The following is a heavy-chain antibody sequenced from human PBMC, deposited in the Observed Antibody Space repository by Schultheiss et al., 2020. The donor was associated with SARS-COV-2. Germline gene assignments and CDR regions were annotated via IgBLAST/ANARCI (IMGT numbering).Heavy chain of an antibody. J-gene: IGHJ5*02. D-gene: IGHD3-10*01. CDR1: GFTFSGYA. CDR3: ARDTVRDP. V-gene: IGHV3-11*04. Sequence: GGSLRLSCAASGFTFSGYALSWVRQAPGRGLEWVSYISGSGGTIYYADSLRGRFIISRDNAKNSLYLQMKTLRAEDTAVYYCARDTVRDPWGQGTLVTVSS. CDR2: ISGSGGTI.